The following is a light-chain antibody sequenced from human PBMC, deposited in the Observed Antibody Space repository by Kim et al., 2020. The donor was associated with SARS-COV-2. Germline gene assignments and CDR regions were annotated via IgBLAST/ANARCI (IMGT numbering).Light chain of an antibody. CDR3: QKYNSAPRT. V-gene: IGKV1-27*01. Sequence: ATVGDRVTITCRASQGISNYLAWYQQKPGKVPKLLIYAASALQSGVPSRFSGSGSGTDFTLTISSLQPEDVATYYCQKYNSAPRTFGQGTKVDIK. CDR2: AAS. J-gene: IGKJ1*01. CDR1: QGISNY.